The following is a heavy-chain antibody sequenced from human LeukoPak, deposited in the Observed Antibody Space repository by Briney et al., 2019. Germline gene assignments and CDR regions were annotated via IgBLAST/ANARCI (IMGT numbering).Heavy chain of an antibody. J-gene: IGHJ4*02. V-gene: IGHV3-30*18. CDR1: GFTFGSYG. CDR3: AKDGNTVTIFDY. Sequence: ARSLRLSCAASGFTFGSYGMHWVRHAPGKGLEWVAVVSFDGRTKYYAGSVKGRFTISRDNSQNTLYLQMNSLRAEDTAVYYCAKDGNTVTIFDYWGRGTLVTVSS. D-gene: IGHD4-17*01. CDR2: VSFDGRTK.